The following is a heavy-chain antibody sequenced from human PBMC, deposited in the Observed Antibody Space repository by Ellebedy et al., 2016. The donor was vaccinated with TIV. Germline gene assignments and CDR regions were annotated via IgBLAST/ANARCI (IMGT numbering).Heavy chain of an antibody. Sequence: AASVKVSCKSSGYTFIDYGVTWVRQAPGQGLDWMGWVSAYSGNTNYAENLQGRVTMTTDTSTDTAYMELRSLRSYDTAVYFCARYSGSGTYYRNGMDVWGQGTTVTVSS. V-gene: IGHV1-18*01. CDR1: GYTFIDYG. CDR3: ARYSGSGTYYRNGMDV. CDR2: VSAYSGNT. D-gene: IGHD3-10*01. J-gene: IGHJ6*02.